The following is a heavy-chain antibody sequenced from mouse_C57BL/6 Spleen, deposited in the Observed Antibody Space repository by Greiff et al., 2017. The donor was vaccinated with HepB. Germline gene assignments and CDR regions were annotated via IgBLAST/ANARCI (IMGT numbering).Heavy chain of an antibody. J-gene: IGHJ1*03. D-gene: IGHD1-1*01. CDR1: DSEVIPIAY. CDR3: ARKGYYGSSSHWYFDV. V-gene: IGHV15-2*01. CDR2: ILPSIGRT. Sequence: VQLQQSGSELRSPGSSVKLSCKDFDSEVIPIAYMSWVRQKPGHGFEWIGCILPSIGRTIYGEKFEDKATLDADTLSNTAYLELNSLTSEDSAIYYCARKGYYGSSSHWYFDVWGTGTTVTVSS.